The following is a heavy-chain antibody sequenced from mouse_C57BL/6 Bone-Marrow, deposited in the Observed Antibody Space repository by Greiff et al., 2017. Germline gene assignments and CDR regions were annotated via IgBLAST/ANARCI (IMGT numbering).Heavy chain of an antibody. V-gene: IGHV1-26*01. CDR1: GYTFTDYY. D-gene: IGHD1-1*01. J-gene: IGHJ1*03. CDR3: ARGDYGSSFV. Sequence: EVQLQQSGPELVKPGASVKISCKASGYTFTDYYMNWVKQSHGKSLEWIGDINPNNGGTSYNQKFKGKATLTVDKSSSTAYMELRSLTSEDSAVYYCARGDYGSSFVWGTGTTVTVSS. CDR2: INPNNGGT.